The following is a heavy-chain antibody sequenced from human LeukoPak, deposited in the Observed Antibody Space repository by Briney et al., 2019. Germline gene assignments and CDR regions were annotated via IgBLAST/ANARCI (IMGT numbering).Heavy chain of an antibody. J-gene: IGHJ4*02. CDR3: ARGGDQLWFSSDDY. Sequence: GASVKVSCKASGYTFTNYFIHWVRQAPGQGLEWMGIIDPSGGGTTYAQKFQGRVPMTRDTSTSTVYMDLSRLRSGDTAVYYCARGGDQLWFSSDDYWGQGTLVTVSS. V-gene: IGHV1-46*01. CDR1: GYTFTNYF. D-gene: IGHD5-18*01. CDR2: IDPSGGGT.